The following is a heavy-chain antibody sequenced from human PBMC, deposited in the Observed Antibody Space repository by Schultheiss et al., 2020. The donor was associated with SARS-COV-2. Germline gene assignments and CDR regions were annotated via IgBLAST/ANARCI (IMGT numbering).Heavy chain of an antibody. Sequence: ASVKVSCKASGYTFTSYGISWVRQAPGQGLEWMGWISAYNGNTNYAQKLQGRVTMTTDTSTSTAYMELRSLRSDDTAVYYCAKDSGSSPLYYFDYWGQGTLVTVSS. J-gene: IGHJ4*02. V-gene: IGHV1-18*01. CDR3: AKDSGSSPLYYFDY. CDR2: ISAYNGNT. CDR1: GYTFTSYG. D-gene: IGHD1-26*01.